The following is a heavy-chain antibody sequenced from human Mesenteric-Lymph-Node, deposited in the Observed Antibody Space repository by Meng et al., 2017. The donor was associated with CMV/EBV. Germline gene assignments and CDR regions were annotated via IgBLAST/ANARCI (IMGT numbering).Heavy chain of an antibody. J-gene: IGHJ4*02. D-gene: IGHD4-23*01. CDR1: GYSISSGYY. CDR3: ARVGDYGGNLMHFDY. Sequence: SETLSLTCTVSGYSISSGYYWGWIRQPPGKGLEWIGSIYHSGSTYYNPSLKSRVTISVDTSKNQFSLKLSSVTAADTAVYYCARVGDYGGNLMHFDYWGQGTLVTVSS. CDR2: IYHSGST. V-gene: IGHV4-38-2*02.